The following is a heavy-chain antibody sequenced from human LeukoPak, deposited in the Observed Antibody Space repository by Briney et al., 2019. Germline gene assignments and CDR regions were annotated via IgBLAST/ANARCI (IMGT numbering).Heavy chain of an antibody. V-gene: IGHV3-74*01. CDR2: IDGDESAT. J-gene: IGHJ4*02. Sequence: GRSLRLSCAASGFTFRSHWMHWVRQAPGKGLIWVSRIDGDESATYYGDSVKGRFTISRDNAKNTLYLQMNSLRVEDTAVYYCVRTHSSGYYYFDSWGQGTLVTVSS. CDR3: VRTHSSGYYYFDS. CDR1: GFTFRSHW. D-gene: IGHD3-22*01.